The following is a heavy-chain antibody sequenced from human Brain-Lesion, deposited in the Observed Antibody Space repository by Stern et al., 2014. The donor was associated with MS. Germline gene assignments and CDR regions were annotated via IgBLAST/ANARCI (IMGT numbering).Heavy chain of an antibody. CDR1: GGSVSSTSYA. CDR3: AGEEDIRYCSGGSCTGNWFDP. Sequence: QVQLQESGPGLVKPSETLSLTCTVAGGSVSSTSYAWAWIRQPPGKGLEWIGTIYYSGNTYYRPSLKSRLTISLDTSKNQFSLQRRFVTAADTAVYYCAGEEDIRYCSGGSCTGNWFDPWGQGTLVTVSS. CDR2: IYYSGNT. V-gene: IGHV4-39*01. J-gene: IGHJ5*02. D-gene: IGHD2-15*01.